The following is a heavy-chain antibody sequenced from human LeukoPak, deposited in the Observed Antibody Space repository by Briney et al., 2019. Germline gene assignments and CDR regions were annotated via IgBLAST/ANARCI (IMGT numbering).Heavy chain of an antibody. CDR3: AKVINYDSSSSDY. Sequence: GGSLRLSCAASGLTFSSYAMSWVRQAPGKGLEWVSAISGSGGSTYYADSVKGRFTISRDNSKNTLYLQMNSLRAEDTAVYYCAKVINYDSSSSDYWGQGTLVTVSS. V-gene: IGHV3-23*01. CDR1: GLTFSSYA. CDR2: ISGSGGST. D-gene: IGHD3-22*01. J-gene: IGHJ4*02.